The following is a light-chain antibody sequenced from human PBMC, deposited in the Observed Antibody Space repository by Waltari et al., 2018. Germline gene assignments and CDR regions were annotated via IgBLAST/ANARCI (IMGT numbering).Light chain of an antibody. V-gene: IGLV2-14*03. J-gene: IGLJ3*02. CDR3: SSYPRTGTWL. CDR2: DVT. Sequence: QSALTQPASVSGSPGQSVTISCTGTSSDSVDYDFVLWYQQHPGKAPKLIIFDVTTLPSGVSNRFSGSKSGSTASLTISGLQAEDEADYFCSSYPRTGTWLFGGGTKLTVL. CDR1: SSDSVDYDF.